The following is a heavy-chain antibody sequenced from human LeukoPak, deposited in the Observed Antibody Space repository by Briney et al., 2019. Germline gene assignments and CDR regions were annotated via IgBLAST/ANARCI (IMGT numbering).Heavy chain of an antibody. D-gene: IGHD6-19*01. CDR1: GFTFSSYW. V-gene: IGHV3-7*01. Sequence: GGSLRLSCAASGFTFSSYWMSWVRQAPGKGLEWVANIKQDESEKYYVDSVKGRFTISRDNAKNSLYLQMNSLRAEDTAVYYCARGRRPDSSGWYLEDYYYGMDVWGQGTTVTVSS. CDR3: ARGRRPDSSGWYLEDYYYGMDV. J-gene: IGHJ6*02. CDR2: IKQDESEK.